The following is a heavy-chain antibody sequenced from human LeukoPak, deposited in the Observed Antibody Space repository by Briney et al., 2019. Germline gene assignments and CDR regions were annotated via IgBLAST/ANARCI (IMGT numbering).Heavy chain of an antibody. V-gene: IGHV1-46*01. D-gene: IGHD5-12*01. CDR1: GYTFTSYY. Sequence: ASVKVSCKASGYTFTSYYMHWVRQAPGQGLEWMGIINPSGGSTSYAQKFQGRVTMTRDTSMSTVYMELSSLRSEDTAVYYCARGFRDIVATIATGYYYGMDVWGQGTTVTVSS. CDR2: INPSGGST. J-gene: IGHJ6*02. CDR3: ARGFRDIVATIATGYYYGMDV.